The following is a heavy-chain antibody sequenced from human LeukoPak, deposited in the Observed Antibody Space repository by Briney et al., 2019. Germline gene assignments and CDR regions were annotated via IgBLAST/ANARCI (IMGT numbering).Heavy chain of an antibody. D-gene: IGHD4-17*01. CDR1: GYRLNELS. CDR2: FDPEEGKT. Sequence: ASVKVSCKVSGYRLNELSIHWVRQGPGKGLEWMGGFDPEEGKTIYAQKFQGRVTMTRDTSTSTVYMELSSLRSEDTAVYYCARPTVNGFYYFDYWGQGTLVTVSS. CDR3: ARPTVNGFYYFDY. V-gene: IGHV1-24*01. J-gene: IGHJ4*02.